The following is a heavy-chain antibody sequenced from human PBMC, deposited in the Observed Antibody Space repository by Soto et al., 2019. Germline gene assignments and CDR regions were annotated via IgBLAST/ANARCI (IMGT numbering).Heavy chain of an antibody. J-gene: IGHJ4*02. CDR3: ARDGGTETPSYFDY. V-gene: IGHV4-4*07. CDR2: IFPSGSA. CDR1: GGSLSSYY. D-gene: IGHD3-3*01. Sequence: ETLSLTCSVSGGSLSSYYWNWIRQPAGKGLEWIGRIFPSGSANYNPSLKSRVTMSVDTSKNQFSLKVSSVTAADTALYYCARDGGTETPSYFDYRGQGILVTVSS.